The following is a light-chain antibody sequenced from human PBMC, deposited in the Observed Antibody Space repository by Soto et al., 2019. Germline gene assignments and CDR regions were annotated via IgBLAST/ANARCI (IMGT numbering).Light chain of an antibody. J-gene: IGKJ1*01. CDR1: QNINNC. Sequence: DMQMSQSPSSLSASLGDRVTIXXQSSQNINNCLNWYQQRPGKAPELXXYAASNLQSGVPSRFSGSGSGTDFALTISSLQPEDFATYYCQQSYRIPPWTFGQGTKVDIK. V-gene: IGKV1-39*01. CDR3: QQSYRIPPWT. CDR2: AAS.